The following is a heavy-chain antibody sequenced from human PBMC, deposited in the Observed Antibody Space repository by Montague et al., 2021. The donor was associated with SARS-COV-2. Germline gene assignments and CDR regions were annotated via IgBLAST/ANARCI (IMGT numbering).Heavy chain of an antibody. CDR1: GGSISSSNW. CDR3: ARSSILGAHRFDY. D-gene: IGHD3-16*01. Sequence: SETLSLTCAVSGGSISSSNWWSWVRQPPGKGLEWIGEIYHSGNTNYNPSLQSRFAISVDKSKNQFSLRLSPVTAADTAVYYCARSSILGAHRFDYWGQGTPVTVSS. J-gene: IGHJ4*02. V-gene: IGHV4-4*02. CDR2: IYHSGNT.